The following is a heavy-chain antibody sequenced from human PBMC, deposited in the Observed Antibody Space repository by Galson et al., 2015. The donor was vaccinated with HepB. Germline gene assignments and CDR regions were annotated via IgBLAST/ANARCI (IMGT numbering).Heavy chain of an antibody. D-gene: IGHD5-18*01. CDR2: IFRGGST. J-gene: IGHJ4*02. CDR3: VRDDPATASYDF. Sequence: SLRLSCAASGFTVGSIYMSWVRHPPGKGLEWVSVIFRGGSTHYIDSVKGRFTMSRDNSRNTVYLQMNSLRAEDTALYYCVRDDPATASYDFWGQGTLVTVSS. CDR1: GFTVGSIY. V-gene: IGHV3-66*01.